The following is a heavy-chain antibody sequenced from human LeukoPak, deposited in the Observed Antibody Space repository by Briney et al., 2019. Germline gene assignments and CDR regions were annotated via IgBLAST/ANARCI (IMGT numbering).Heavy chain of an antibody. Sequence: PGGSLRLSYAASGFTFSSYGMHWVRQAPGKGLEWVAFIRYDGSNKYYADSVKGRFTISRDNSKNTLYLQMNSLRAEDTAVYYCAKEVWAFGGVIVQNDAFDIWGQGTMVTVSS. V-gene: IGHV3-30*02. CDR3: AKEVWAFGGVIVQNDAFDI. CDR2: IRYDGSNK. D-gene: IGHD3-16*02. J-gene: IGHJ3*02. CDR1: GFTFSSYG.